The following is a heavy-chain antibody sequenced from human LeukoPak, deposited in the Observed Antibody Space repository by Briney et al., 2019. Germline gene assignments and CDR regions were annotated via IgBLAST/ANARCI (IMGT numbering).Heavy chain of an antibody. CDR2: IYYSGST. CDR3: ARARTDYGYYYYYYMGV. V-gene: IGHV4-39*07. J-gene: IGHJ6*03. Sequence: SETLSLTCTVSGGSISSSSYYWGWIRQPPGKGLEWIGSIYYSGSTYYNPSLKSRVTISVDTSKNQFSLKLSSVTAADTAVYYCARARTDYGYYYYYYMGVWGKGTTVTVSS. CDR1: GGSISSSSYY. D-gene: IGHD3-16*01.